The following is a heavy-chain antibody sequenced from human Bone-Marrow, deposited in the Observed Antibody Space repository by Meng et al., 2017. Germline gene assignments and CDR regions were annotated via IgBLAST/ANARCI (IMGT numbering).Heavy chain of an antibody. CDR2: INHSGST. V-gene: IGHV4-34*01. D-gene: IGHD3-22*01. CDR1: GGSFSGYY. CDR3: ARAGYDSSGYYYYY. Sequence: SETLSLTCAVYGGSFSGYYWSWIRQPPGKGPEWIGEINHSGSTNYNPSLKSRVTISVDTSKNQFSLKLSSVTAADTAVYYCARAGYDSSGYYYYYWGQGTLVTVSS. J-gene: IGHJ4*02.